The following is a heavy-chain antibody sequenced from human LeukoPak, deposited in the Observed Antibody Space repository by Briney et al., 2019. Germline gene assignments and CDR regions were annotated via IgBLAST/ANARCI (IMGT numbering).Heavy chain of an antibody. V-gene: IGHV1-2*02. J-gene: IGHJ5*02. D-gene: IGHD3-10*01. CDR2: INPHSGGT. CDR1: GYTFTGYY. CDR3: ERDVLMYYSGSGEST. Sequence: ASVTVSFKASGYTFTGYYMHWVRQAPGQRRQWMGCINPHSGGTNYAQKFQGRATMTRDTPFSTAYMELSRLRADNTAVNSGERDVLMYYSGSGESTWGQGTLVTVSS.